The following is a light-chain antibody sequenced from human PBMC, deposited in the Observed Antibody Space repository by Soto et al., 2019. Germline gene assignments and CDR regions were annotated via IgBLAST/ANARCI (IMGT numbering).Light chain of an antibody. J-gene: IGKJ1*01. CDR3: HQSYSSPRT. Sequence: DIQMTQSPSSLSASVRDRVTITCRASQSIAGYLNWYQQKPGKAPKLLIYAASSLQSGVPSRFSGSGSGTDFTLTISSLQPEDFATYCCHQSYSSPRTFGQGTKVEI. V-gene: IGKV1-39*01. CDR2: AAS. CDR1: QSIAGY.